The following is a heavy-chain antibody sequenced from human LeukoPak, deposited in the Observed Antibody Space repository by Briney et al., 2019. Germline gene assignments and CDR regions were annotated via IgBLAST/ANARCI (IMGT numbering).Heavy chain of an antibody. D-gene: IGHD3-22*01. Sequence: GGSLRLSCAASGFTFSSCTMTWVRQAPGKGLEWVSTISGGATSTYYADSVKGRFTISRDNSKNTLYLQMNSLRAEDTAVYHCAKVVGGYYYDSSGYHFDYWGQGTLVTVSS. J-gene: IGHJ4*02. CDR3: AKVVGGYYYDSSGYHFDY. V-gene: IGHV3-23*01. CDR1: GFTFSSCT. CDR2: ISGGATST.